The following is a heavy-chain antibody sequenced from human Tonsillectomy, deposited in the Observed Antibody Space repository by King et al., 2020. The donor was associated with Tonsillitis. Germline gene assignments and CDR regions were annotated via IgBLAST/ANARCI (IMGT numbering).Heavy chain of an antibody. CDR2: ISSNGGST. CDR1: GFTFSSYA. J-gene: IGHJ6*03. D-gene: IGHD3-10*01. Sequence: VQLVESGGGLVQPGGSLRLSCSASGFTFSSYAMHWVRQAPGKGLEYVSAISSNGGSTYYADSVKGRFTISRDNSKNTLYLQMSSLRAEDTAVYYCVKAITMVRGVIITLRYYMDVWGKGTTVTVSS. CDR3: VKAITMVRGVIITLRYYMDV. V-gene: IGHV3-64D*06.